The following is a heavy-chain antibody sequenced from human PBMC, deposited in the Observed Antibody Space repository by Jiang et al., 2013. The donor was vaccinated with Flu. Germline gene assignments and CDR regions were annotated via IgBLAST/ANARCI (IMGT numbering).Heavy chain of an antibody. CDR1: GGFISDGDYT. D-gene: IGHD3-22*01. CDR2: ISQSGTT. J-gene: IGHJ1*01. Sequence: GLVKPSETLSLTCSVSGGFISDGDYTWNWIRQPPGKGLTWIGYISQSGTTYYNPSLSSRATLSVDRSNNQFSLKLTSVTAADTAVYYCVRSFYNPSGYFNFFVYWGQGALVTVSS. V-gene: IGHV4-30-2*01. CDR3: VRSFYNPSGYFNFFVY.